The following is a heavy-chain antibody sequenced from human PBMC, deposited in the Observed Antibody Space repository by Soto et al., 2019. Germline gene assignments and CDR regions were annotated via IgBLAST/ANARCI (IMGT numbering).Heavy chain of an antibody. V-gene: IGHV3-30-3*01. CDR2: ISYDGSKK. CDR1: GFTFSTYA. CDR3: ARVPSPDFRTIFGVFDY. D-gene: IGHD3-3*01. J-gene: IGHJ4*02. Sequence: GGSLRLSCAASGFTFSTYAMHWVRQAPGKGLEWVAVISYDGSKKYYADFVKGRFTISRDNSKNTLYLQMNSLRAEDTAAYYCARVPSPDFRTIFGVFDYWGQGTLVTVSS.